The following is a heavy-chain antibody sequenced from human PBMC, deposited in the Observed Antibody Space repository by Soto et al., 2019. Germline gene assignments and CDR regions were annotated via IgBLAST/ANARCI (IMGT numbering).Heavy chain of an antibody. J-gene: IGHJ5*02. Sequence: SETRSLTCTVSAGSISSGGYYWSWIRQHPGKGLQWIGYIYYSGSTYYNQSLKSRVTISVDTSKNQFSLKLSSVTTAATAAYSCARDGVAAAQYNRFDPWRQATLVTVSS. V-gene: IGHV4-31*03. D-gene: IGHD6-13*01. CDR1: AGSISSGGYY. CDR2: IYYSGST. CDR3: ARDGVAAAQYNRFDP.